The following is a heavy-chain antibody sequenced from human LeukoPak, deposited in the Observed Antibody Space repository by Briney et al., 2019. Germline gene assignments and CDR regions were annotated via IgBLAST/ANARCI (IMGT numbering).Heavy chain of an antibody. Sequence: SGTLSLTCAVSGDSINSSNWGNWVRQPPGQGLEWIAEIYHSGNTNYKPSLKRRVTISLDKSKNQFSLKLTSVTAADTALYFCARAGGGTYYFDFWGQGTLVTVSS. J-gene: IGHJ4*02. CDR2: IYHSGNT. D-gene: IGHD1-26*01. CDR1: GDSINSSNW. V-gene: IGHV4-4*02. CDR3: ARAGGGTYYFDF.